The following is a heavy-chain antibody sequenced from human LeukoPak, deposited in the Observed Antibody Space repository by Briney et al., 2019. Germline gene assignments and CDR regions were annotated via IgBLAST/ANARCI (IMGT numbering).Heavy chain of an antibody. CDR3: ASPAVAGRLSYFDY. Sequence: SETRSLTCAVSGYSISSGYYWGWIRQPPGKGLEWIGSIYHSGSTYYNPSLKSRVTISVDTSKNQFSLKLSSVTAADTAVYYCASPAVAGRLSYFDYWGRGTLVTVSS. J-gene: IGHJ4*02. D-gene: IGHD6-19*01. V-gene: IGHV4-38-2*01. CDR1: GYSISSGYY. CDR2: IYHSGST.